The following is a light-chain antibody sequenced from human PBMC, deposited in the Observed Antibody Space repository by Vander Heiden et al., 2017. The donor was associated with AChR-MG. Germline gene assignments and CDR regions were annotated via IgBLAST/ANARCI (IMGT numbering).Light chain of an antibody. CDR2: RNN. CDR1: SSNIGSNT. J-gene: IGLJ3*02. V-gene: IGLV1-44*01. CDR3: AAWDDSLNGWV. Sequence: QSVLTQPPSASGTPGQRVTISCSGSSSNIGSNTVNWYQQLPGTAPKLLIYRNNQRPSGVPDRFSGSKSGTSASLAISGLQSEDEADYYCAAWDDSLNGWVFGGGTKL.